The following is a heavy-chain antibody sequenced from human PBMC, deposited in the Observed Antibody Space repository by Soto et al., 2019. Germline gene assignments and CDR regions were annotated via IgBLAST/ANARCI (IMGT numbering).Heavy chain of an antibody. D-gene: IGHD5-12*01. CDR3: ARVKQGSGGYDSRFDY. CDR1: GFIFSSYG. Sequence: QVQLVESGGGVVQPGRSLRLSCAPSGFIFSSYGMHWVRQAPGKGLEWVAVIRYDGSNKYYADSVRGRFTISRDNSKNRLYLQMNSLRAEDTALYYCARVKQGSGGYDSRFDYWGQGTLVTVSS. J-gene: IGHJ4*02. CDR2: IRYDGSNK. V-gene: IGHV3-33*01.